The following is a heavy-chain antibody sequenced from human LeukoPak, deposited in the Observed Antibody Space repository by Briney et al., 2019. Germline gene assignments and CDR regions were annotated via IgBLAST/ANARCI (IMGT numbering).Heavy chain of an antibody. CDR2: ISWNSGSI. Sequence: GRSLRLSCAASGFTFDDYAMHWVRQAPGKGLEWVSGISWNSGSIDYADSVKGRFTISRDNAKNSLYLQMNSLRAEDTALYYCAKDMAGGVWTGDAFDIWGQGTMVTVSS. D-gene: IGHD2-21*02. J-gene: IGHJ3*02. CDR3: AKDMAGGVWTGDAFDI. CDR1: GFTFDDYA. V-gene: IGHV3-9*01.